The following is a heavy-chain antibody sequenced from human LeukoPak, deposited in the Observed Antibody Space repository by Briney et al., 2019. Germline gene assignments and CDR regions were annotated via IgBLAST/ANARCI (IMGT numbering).Heavy chain of an antibody. J-gene: IGHJ4*02. Sequence: SETLSLTRTVSGGSISSYYWSWIRQPPGKGLEWIGYIYYSGSTNYNPSLKSRVTISVDTSKNQFSLKLSSVTAADTGVYYCARGGKDIVYWGQGTLVTVSS. V-gene: IGHV4-59*01. CDR2: IYYSGST. CDR1: GGSISSYY. D-gene: IGHD2-15*01. CDR3: ARGGKDIVY.